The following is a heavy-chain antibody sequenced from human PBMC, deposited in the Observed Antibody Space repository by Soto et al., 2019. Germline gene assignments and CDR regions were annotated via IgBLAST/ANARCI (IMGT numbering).Heavy chain of an antibody. D-gene: IGHD3-10*01. CDR1: GYTFTSYE. CDR3: ARGELLWFGELLR. V-gene: IGHV1-8*01. Sequence: QVQLVQSGAEVKKPGASVKVSCKASGYTFTSYEINWVRQATGQGLEWMGWMNPNSGDTGYAQKFQGRXTXTXNXXISTAYREMSSLRSEDTAVYYCARGELLWFGELLRWGQGTLVTVSS. J-gene: IGHJ4*02. CDR2: MNPNSGDT.